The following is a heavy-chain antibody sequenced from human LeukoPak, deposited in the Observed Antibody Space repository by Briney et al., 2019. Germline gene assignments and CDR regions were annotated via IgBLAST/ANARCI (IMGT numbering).Heavy chain of an antibody. V-gene: IGHV4-34*01. CDR2: INHSGST. CDR3: ARDPSSFGGRFDP. D-gene: IGHD3-10*01. J-gene: IGHJ5*02. CDR1: GGSFSGYY. Sequence: SETLSLTCAVYGGSFSGYYWSWIRQPPGKGLEWIGEINHSGSTNYNPSLKSRVTISVDTSKNQFSLKLSSVTAADTAVYYCARDPSSFGGRFDPWGQGTLVAVSS.